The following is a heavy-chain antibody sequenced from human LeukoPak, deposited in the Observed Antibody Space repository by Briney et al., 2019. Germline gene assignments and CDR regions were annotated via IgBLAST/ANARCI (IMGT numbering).Heavy chain of an antibody. CDR2: ISSSGII. J-gene: IGHJ4*02. Sequence: PGGSLGLSCTASGFIFSDHYMNWIRQAPGKGLEWVSYISSSGIIYYADSVKGRFTISRDNAKNSLYLQMNSLRAEDTAVYYCARGGSVVTAVITNYYFDFWGQGTLVTVSS. V-gene: IGHV3-11*01. D-gene: IGHD2-21*02. CDR1: GFIFSDHY. CDR3: ARGGSVVTAVITNYYFDF.